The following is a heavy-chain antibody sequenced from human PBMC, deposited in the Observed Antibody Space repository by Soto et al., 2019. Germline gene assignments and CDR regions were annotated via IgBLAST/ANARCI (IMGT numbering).Heavy chain of an antibody. V-gene: IGHV3-7*01. CDR1: GFTFSSYW. CDR2: IKQDGSEK. Sequence: EVQLVESGGGLVQPGGSLRLSCAASGFTFSSYWMSWVRQAPGKGLEWVANIKQDGSEKYYVDSVKGRFTISRDNAKNSLYLQMNSLRAEDTAVYYCARDIEYSSSLGYYYYYTDVRGKGTTVTVSS. CDR3: ARDIEYSSSLGYYYYYTDV. D-gene: IGHD6-6*01. J-gene: IGHJ6*03.